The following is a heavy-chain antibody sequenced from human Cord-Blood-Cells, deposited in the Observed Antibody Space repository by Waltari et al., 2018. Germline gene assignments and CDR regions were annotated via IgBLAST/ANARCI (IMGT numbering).Heavy chain of an antibody. V-gene: IGHV1-2*06. J-gene: IGHJ3*02. CDR3: ARDRYDFWSGYDAFDI. Sequence: QVQLVQSGAEVKKPGASVKVSCKASGYTFTGYYMHWVLQAPGQGLEWMGRINPNSGGTNYAQKFQGRVTMTRDTSISTAYMELSRLRSDDTAVYYCARDRYDFWSGYDAFDIWGQGTMVTVSS. D-gene: IGHD3-3*01. CDR2: INPNSGGT. CDR1: GYTFTGYY.